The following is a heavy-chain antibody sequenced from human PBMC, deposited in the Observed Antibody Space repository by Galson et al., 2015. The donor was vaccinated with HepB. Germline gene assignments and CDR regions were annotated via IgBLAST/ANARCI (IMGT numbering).Heavy chain of an antibody. CDR3: ARGHSGLRV. CDR2: INIDGSST. V-gene: IGHV3-74*01. D-gene: IGHD5-12*01. J-gene: IGHJ3*01. CDR1: GFTFSNFW. Sequence: SLRLSCAASGFTFSNFWMNWVRQAPGKGPVWVSRINIDGSSTTYGDSVRGRFTISRDNAKNTLYLQMNSLRAEDTAVYYCARGHSGLRVWGQRTMVTVSS.